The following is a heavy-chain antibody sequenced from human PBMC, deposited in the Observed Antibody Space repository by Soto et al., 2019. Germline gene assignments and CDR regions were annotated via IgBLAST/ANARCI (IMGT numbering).Heavy chain of an antibody. J-gene: IGHJ5*02. D-gene: IGHD5-12*01. CDR2: IYYSGST. Sequence: QVQLQESGPGLVKPSETLSLTCTVSGGSVSSGSYYWSWIRQPPGKGLEWIGYIYYSGSTNYNPSLKSRVTISVDRSKNQFSLRLTSVTAADTAVYYCARDGYNSPSWFDPWGQGTLVTVFS. CDR1: GGSVSSGSYY. CDR3: ARDGYNSPSWFDP. V-gene: IGHV4-61*01.